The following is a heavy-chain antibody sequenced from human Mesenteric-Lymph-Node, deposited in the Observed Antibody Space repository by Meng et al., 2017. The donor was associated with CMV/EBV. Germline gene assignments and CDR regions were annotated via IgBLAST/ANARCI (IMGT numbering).Heavy chain of an antibody. CDR2: LYRGDST. V-gene: IGHV3-66*02. J-gene: IGHJ4*02. Sequence: GGSLRLSCAASGFTFSSYWMHWVRQAPGKGLEWVSALYRGDSTYYADSVKGRFTISRDNSKNTLYLQMNSLRAEDTAVYFCARDLQQLGGFDCWGQGTLVTVSS. CDR3: ARDLQQLGGFDC. CDR1: GFTFSSYW. D-gene: IGHD6-13*01.